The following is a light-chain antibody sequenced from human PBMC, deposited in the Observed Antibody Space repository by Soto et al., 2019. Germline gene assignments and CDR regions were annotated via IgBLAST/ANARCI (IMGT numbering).Light chain of an antibody. V-gene: IGKV1-39*01. J-gene: IGKJ1*01. CDR1: QTIMTY. CDR3: QQSYNSPQT. CDR2: AAS. Sequence: DIQMTQSPSSLSASVGDGVAITCRASQTIMTYLNWYQLKPGKPPRLLIYAASSLQSGVPSRFSARGSGTDFTLTISNLRPEDFATYSCQQSYNSPQTFGQGTKVDIK.